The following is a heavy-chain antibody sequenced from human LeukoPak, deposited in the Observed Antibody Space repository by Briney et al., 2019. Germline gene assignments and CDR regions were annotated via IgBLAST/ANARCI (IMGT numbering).Heavy chain of an antibody. CDR2: IKQDGSEK. V-gene: IGHV3-7*01. CDR1: GFTFSSYW. Sequence: PGGSLRLSCAASGFTFSSYWMSWVRQAPGKGLEWVANIKQDGSEKYYVDSVKGRFTISRDNAKNSLYLQMNSLRAEDTAVYYCARAPFGVVNYAFDIWGQGTIVTVSS. D-gene: IGHD3-3*01. J-gene: IGHJ3*02. CDR3: ARAPFGVVNYAFDI.